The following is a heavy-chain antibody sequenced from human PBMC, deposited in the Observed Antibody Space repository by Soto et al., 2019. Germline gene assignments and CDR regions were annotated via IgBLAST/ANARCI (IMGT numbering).Heavy chain of an antibody. D-gene: IGHD6-13*01. J-gene: IGHJ4*02. Sequence: SETLSLTCAVSGDSISSGGFSWSWIRQPPGKGLEWIGYIYHSGTSFYNPSLKSRVTISVDGSKNQFSLKVNSVTAADTAVYYCAHHIAAAGLFDYWGQGTLVTVSS. CDR1: GDSISSGGFS. V-gene: IGHV4-30-2*01. CDR2: IYHSGTS. CDR3: AHHIAAAGLFDY.